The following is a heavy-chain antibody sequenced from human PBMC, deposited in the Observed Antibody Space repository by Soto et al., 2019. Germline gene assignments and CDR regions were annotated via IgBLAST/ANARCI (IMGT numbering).Heavy chain of an antibody. CDR3: ARRYYDFWSGHSLPYYYYYMDV. CDR2: ISGSGGST. V-gene: IGHV3-23*01. CDR1: GFTFSSYA. Sequence: PGGSLRLSCAASGFTFSSYAMSWVRQAPGKGLEWVSAISGSGGSTYYADSVKGRFTISRDNSKNTLYLQMNSLRAEDTAVYYCARRYYDFWSGHSLPYYYYYMDVWGKGTTVTVSS. D-gene: IGHD3-3*01. J-gene: IGHJ6*03.